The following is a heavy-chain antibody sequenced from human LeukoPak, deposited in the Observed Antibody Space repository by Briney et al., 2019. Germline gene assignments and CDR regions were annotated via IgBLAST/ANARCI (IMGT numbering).Heavy chain of an antibody. CDR1: GYTFTGYY. D-gene: IGHD3-22*01. CDR2: INPNSGGT. V-gene: IGHV1-2*02. J-gene: IGHJ4*02. CDR3: ARIGDYYDSSGYGLLDY. Sequence: ASVKVSCKASGYTFTGYYMHWVRQAPGQGLEWMGWINPNSGGTNYAQKFQGRVTMTRDTSISTAYMELSSLRSEDTAVYYCARIGDYYDSSGYGLLDYWGQGTLVTVSS.